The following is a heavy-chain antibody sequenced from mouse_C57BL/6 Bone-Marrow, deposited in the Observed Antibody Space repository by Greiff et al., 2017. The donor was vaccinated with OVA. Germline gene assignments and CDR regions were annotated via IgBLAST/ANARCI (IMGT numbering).Heavy chain of an antibody. CDR3: ARGAYYSNLYYAMDY. D-gene: IGHD2-5*01. J-gene: IGHJ4*01. CDR2: INPNNGGT. V-gene: IGHV1-22*01. CDR1: GYTFTDYN. Sequence: VQLQQSGPELVKPGASVKMSCKASGYTFTDYNMHWVKQSHGKSLEWIGYINPNNGGTSYNQKFKGKATLTVNKSSSTAYMELRSLTSEDSAVYYCARGAYYSNLYYAMDYWGQGTSVTVSS.